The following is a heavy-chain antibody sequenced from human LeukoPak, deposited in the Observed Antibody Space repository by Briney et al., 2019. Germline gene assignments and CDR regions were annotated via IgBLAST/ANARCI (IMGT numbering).Heavy chain of an antibody. D-gene: IGHD4-17*01. CDR2: IYYSGST. CDR3: ARLLYGDFDY. CDR1: GGSISSSSYY. V-gene: IGHV4-39*01. Sequence: SETLSLTCTVSGGSISSSSYYWGWIRQPPGKGLEWIGSIYYSGSTYYNPSLKSRVTISVDTPKNQFSLKLSSVTAADTAVYYCARLLYGDFDYWGQGTLVTVSS. J-gene: IGHJ4*02.